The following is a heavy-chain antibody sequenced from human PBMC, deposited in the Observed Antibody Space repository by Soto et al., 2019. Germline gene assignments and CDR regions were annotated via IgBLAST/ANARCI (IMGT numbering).Heavy chain of an antibody. V-gene: IGHV3-23*01. CDR1: GFTFSSYA. Sequence: GGSLRLSCAASGFTFSSYAMSWVRQAPGKGLEWVSAISGSGGSTYYADSVKGWFTNSRDNSKNTLYLQMNSLSAEDTAVYYCAKAKRQLAHYYYGMDVWGQGTTVTVSS. CDR2: ISGSGGST. J-gene: IGHJ6*02. CDR3: AKAKRQLAHYYYGMDV. D-gene: IGHD6-6*01.